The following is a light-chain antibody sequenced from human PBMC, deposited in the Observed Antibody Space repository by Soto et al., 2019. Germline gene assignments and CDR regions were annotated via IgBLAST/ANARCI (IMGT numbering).Light chain of an antibody. CDR2: EVS. V-gene: IGLV2-14*01. CDR1: SSDVGGYNY. Sequence: QSVLTQPASVSGSPGQSITISCTGTSSDVGGYNYVSWYQQHPGKAPKLMIYEVSNRPSGVSNRFSGSKSGNTASLTISGIQAEDEADYYCSSYTSSSTLLYVFGTGTKVTVL. CDR3: SSYTSSSTLLYV. J-gene: IGLJ1*01.